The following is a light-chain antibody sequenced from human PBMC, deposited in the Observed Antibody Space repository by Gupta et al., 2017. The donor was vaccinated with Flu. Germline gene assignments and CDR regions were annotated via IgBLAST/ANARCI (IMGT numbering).Light chain of an antibody. J-gene: IGLJ2*01. CDR2: EIS. V-gene: IGLV2-14*01. CDR3: VSDSALGV. Sequence: QSALTQPASVPGSPGQSIAISCTGTDSDIGAYNYVSWYQQHPGKLPKLMIDEISNRPSVVSSFSSGANSANTAPPTISGREADDDDDYYYVSDSALGVFGGGTKLTVL. CDR1: DSDIGAYNY.